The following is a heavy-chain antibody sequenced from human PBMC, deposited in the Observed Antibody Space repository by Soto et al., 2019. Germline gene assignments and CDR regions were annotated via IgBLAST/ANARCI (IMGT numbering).Heavy chain of an antibody. J-gene: IGHJ4*02. Sequence: EVQLLESGGGLVQPGGSLRLSCAASGFTFSSYAMNWVRQAPGKGLEWVSTISGSDGSTYYADSVKGRFTISIDNSKNTLYLQMNSLRAEDTAVYYCAKDLKDVILRVYAITGLDYWGQGTLVTVSS. CDR3: AKDLKDVILRVYAITGLDY. V-gene: IGHV3-23*01. D-gene: IGHD2-8*01. CDR1: GFTFSSYA. CDR2: ISGSDGST.